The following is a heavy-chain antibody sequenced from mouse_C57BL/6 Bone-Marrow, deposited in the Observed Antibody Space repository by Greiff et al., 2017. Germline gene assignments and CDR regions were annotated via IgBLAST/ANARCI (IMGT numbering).Heavy chain of an antibody. CDR2: ISYSGST. Sequence: DVMLVESGPGLAKPSQTLSLTCSVTGYSITSDYWNWIRKFPGNKLEYMGYISYSGSTYYNPSLKSRISITRDTSKNQYYLQLNSVTTEDKATYYCARSDDDGYPHWYFDVRGTGTTVTVSS. CDR1: GYSITSDY. D-gene: IGHD2-3*01. CDR3: ARSDDDGYPHWYFDV. V-gene: IGHV3-8*01. J-gene: IGHJ1*03.